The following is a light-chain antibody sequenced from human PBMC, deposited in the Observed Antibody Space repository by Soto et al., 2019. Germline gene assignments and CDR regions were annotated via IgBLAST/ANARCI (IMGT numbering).Light chain of an antibody. J-gene: IGLJ1*01. CDR3: SSYTSSSTYV. V-gene: IGLV2-14*01. Sequence: QSALTQPASESGSPGQSITISCTGTSSDIGGYNYVSWYQQHPGKAPKLLIYDVSNRPSGVSNRFSGSKSGNTASLTISGLQAEDEADYYCSSYTSSSTYVFAAGTKVTVL. CDR2: DVS. CDR1: SSDIGGYNY.